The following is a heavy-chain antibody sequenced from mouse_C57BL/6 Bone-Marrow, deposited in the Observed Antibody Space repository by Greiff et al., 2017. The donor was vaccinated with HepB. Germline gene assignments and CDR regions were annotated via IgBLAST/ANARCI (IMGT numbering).Heavy chain of an antibody. Sequence: VQLQQSGPELVKPGASVKISCKASGYAFSSSWMNWVKQRPGKGLEWIGRIYPGDGDTNYNGKFKGKATLTVNKSSSTAYMELRSLTSEDSAVYYCARGYYLIFFDYWGQGTTLTVSS. CDR2: IYPGDGDT. CDR1: GYAFSSSW. J-gene: IGHJ2*01. CDR3: ARGYYLIFFDY. V-gene: IGHV1-82*01. D-gene: IGHD5-5*01.